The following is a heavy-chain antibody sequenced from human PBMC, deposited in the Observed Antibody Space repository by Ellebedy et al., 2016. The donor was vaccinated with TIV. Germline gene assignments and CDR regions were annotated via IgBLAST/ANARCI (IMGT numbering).Heavy chain of an antibody. J-gene: IGHJ4*02. V-gene: IGHV1-18*01. Sequence: AASVKVSCKASGYSFPSYGIRWARQAPGQGLDWMGWINAYNGDTNYEEKFQGRVSMTTDTSTSTAFIELRNLRSDDTAVYYCARDLGSGYERFDYWGQGTLVTVSS. CDR2: INAYNGDT. CDR3: ARDLGSGYERFDY. D-gene: IGHD5-12*01. CDR1: GYSFPSYG.